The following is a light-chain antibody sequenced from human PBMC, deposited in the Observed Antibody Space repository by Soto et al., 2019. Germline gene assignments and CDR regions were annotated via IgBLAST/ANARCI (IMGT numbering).Light chain of an antibody. CDR2: GAS. CDR3: QQYNNWPTT. J-gene: IGKJ1*01. Sequence: EIVMTQSPATLSVSPGERATLSSRASQSVSSNLAWYQQKPGQAPRLLIYGASTRATGIPARFSGSGSGTEFTLTISSLQSEDFAVYYCQQYNNWPTTFGQGTNVEIK. CDR1: QSVSSN. V-gene: IGKV3-15*01.